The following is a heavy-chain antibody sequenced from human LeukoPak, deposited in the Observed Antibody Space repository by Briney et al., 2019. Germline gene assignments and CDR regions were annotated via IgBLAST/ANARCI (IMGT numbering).Heavy chain of an antibody. J-gene: IGHJ4*02. CDR3: AKDPPYYYDSSGYSDFDY. CDR1: GFTLSSYA. Sequence: GGSLRLSCAASGFTLSSYAMSWVRQAPGKGLEWVSAISGSGGSTYYADSVKGRFTISRDNSKNTLYLQMNSLRAEDTAVYYCAKDPPYYYDSSGYSDFDYWGQGTLVTVSS. D-gene: IGHD3-22*01. CDR2: ISGSGGST. V-gene: IGHV3-23*01.